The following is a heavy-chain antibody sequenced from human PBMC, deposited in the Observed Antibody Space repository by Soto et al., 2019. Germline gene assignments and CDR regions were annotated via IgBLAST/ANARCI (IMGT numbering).Heavy chain of an antibody. Sequence: VIRTDSGCSISSYYWSWIRQPPGKGLEWIGYIYYSGSTNYNPSLKSRVTISVDTSKTQFSLKLRSVTAADTAVYYCARSRPSGSYFSCFDYWGQGTLVTVSS. D-gene: IGHD1-26*01. CDR1: GCSISSYY. J-gene: IGHJ4*02. CDR2: IYYSGST. V-gene: IGHV4-59*01. CDR3: ARSRPSGSYFSCFDY.